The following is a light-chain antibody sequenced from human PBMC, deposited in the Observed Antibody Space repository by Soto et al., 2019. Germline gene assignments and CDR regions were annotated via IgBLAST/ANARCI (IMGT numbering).Light chain of an antibody. V-gene: IGLV1-47*01. J-gene: IGLJ1*01. CDR3: AAWDDSLSGYV. CDR1: SSNIGSNY. CDR2: RNN. Sequence: QSALTQPPSASGTPGQRGTISCSGSSSNIGSNYVYWYQQLPGTAPKLLIYRNNQRPSGVPDRFSGSKSGTSASLAISGLRSEDEADYYCAAWDDSLSGYVFGTGPKVTVL.